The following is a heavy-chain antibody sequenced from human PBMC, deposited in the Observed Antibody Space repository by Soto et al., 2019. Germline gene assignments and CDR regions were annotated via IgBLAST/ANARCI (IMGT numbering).Heavy chain of an antibody. CDR3: AHRDYDSSGSFFDY. CDR2: IYWNDDK. Sequence: QITLKESGPTLVKPTQTLTLTCTFSGFSLSTSGVGVGWIRQPPGKALAWLALIYWNDDKRYSPSLKSRLTITKDTSKNKVVLTMTNMDPVDTATYYCAHRDYDSSGSFFDYWGQGTLVTVSS. V-gene: IGHV2-5*01. D-gene: IGHD3-22*01. CDR1: GFSLSTSGVG. J-gene: IGHJ4*02.